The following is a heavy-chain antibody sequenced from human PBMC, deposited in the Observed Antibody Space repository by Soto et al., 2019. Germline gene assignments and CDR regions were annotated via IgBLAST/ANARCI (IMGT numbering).Heavy chain of an antibody. Sequence: GGSLSLSCTASGFTFSSYGMHWVRQAPGKGLEWVAVISYDGSNKYYADSVKGRFTISRDNSKNTLYLQMNSLRAEDTAVYYCAKGYFDWLFPFDYWGQGTLVTVSS. D-gene: IGHD3-9*01. J-gene: IGHJ4*02. CDR2: ISYDGSNK. CDR1: GFTFSSYG. CDR3: AKGYFDWLFPFDY. V-gene: IGHV3-30*18.